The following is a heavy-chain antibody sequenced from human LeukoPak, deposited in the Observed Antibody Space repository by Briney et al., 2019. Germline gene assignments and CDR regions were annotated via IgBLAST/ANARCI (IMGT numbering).Heavy chain of an antibody. J-gene: IGHJ3*02. D-gene: IGHD6-19*01. CDR1: GGSISSYY. CDR3: RVSSGWSTDAFDI. V-gene: IGHV4-59*03. CDR2: IYYSGST. Sequence: SETLSLTCTVSGGSISSYYWSWIRQPPGKGLEWIGYIYYSGSTNYNPSLKSRVTMTRDTSTSTVYMELSSLRSEDTAVYYCRVSSGWSTDAFDIWGQGTMVTVSS.